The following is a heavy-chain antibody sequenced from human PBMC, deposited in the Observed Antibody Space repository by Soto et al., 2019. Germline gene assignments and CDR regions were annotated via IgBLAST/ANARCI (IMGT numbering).Heavy chain of an antibody. Sequence: SETLSLTCTVSDGSISGYYWSWIRQPPGKGLEWIGYIFYSGITNYNPSPKSRVTISVDTSKNQFSLNLSSVTAADTAVYYCARAGWSNSWYFDYWGQGSLVTVSS. V-gene: IGHV4-59*01. J-gene: IGHJ4*02. D-gene: IGHD6-13*01. CDR3: ARAGWSNSWYFDY. CDR2: IFYSGIT. CDR1: DGSISGYY.